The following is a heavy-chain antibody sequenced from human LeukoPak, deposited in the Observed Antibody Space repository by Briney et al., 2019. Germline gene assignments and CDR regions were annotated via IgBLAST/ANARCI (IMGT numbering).Heavy chain of an antibody. V-gene: IGHV3-20*04. J-gene: IGHJ4*02. CDR2: INWNGGST. CDR1: GFTFDDYG. D-gene: IGHD3-22*01. CDR3: ASEEGVYYDSSGYGDY. Sequence: GGSLRLSCAASGFTFDDYGMSWVRQAPGKGLEWVSGINWNGGSTGYADSVKGRFTISRDNAKNSLYLQMNSLRAEDTAVYYCASEEGVYYDSSGYGDYWGQGTLVTVSS.